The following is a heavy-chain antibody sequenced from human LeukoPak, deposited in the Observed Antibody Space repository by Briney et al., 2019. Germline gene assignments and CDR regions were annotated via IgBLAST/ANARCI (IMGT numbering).Heavy chain of an antibody. D-gene: IGHD3-22*01. Sequence: PSETLSLTCTVSGGSISSYYWSRVRQPAGKGLEWIGRIYTSGSTNYNPSLKSRVTMSVDTSKNQFSLKLSSVTAADTAVYYCASGYYDSSGYFVDYWGQGTLVTVSS. V-gene: IGHV4-4*07. CDR1: GGSISSYY. CDR3: ASGYYDSSGYFVDY. CDR2: IYTSGST. J-gene: IGHJ4*02.